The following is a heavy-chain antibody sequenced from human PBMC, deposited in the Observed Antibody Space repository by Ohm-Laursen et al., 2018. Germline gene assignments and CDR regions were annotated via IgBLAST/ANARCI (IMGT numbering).Heavy chain of an antibody. Sequence: SLRLSCAASGFTFSSYEMNWVRRAPGKGLEWVSYISSSGSTIHYADSVKGRFTIARDNAKNSLYLQMNSLRAEDTAVYYCARVSSGWPDYWGQGTLVTVSS. D-gene: IGHD6-19*01. J-gene: IGHJ4*02. CDR3: ARVSSGWPDY. V-gene: IGHV3-48*03. CDR2: ISSSGSTI. CDR1: GFTFSSYE.